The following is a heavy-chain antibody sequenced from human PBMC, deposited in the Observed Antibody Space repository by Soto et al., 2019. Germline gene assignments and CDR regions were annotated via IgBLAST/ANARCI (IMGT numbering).Heavy chain of an antibody. CDR3: AKDPKIAAAGTGGYFDY. CDR1: GFTFSSYG. Sequence: QVQLVESGGGVVQPGRSLRLSCAASGFTFSSYGMHWVHQAPGKGLEWVAVISYDGSNKYYADSVKGRFTISRDNSKNTLYLQMNSLRAEDTAVYYCAKDPKIAAAGTGGYFDYWGQGTLVTVSS. CDR2: ISYDGSNK. J-gene: IGHJ4*02. D-gene: IGHD6-13*01. V-gene: IGHV3-30*18.